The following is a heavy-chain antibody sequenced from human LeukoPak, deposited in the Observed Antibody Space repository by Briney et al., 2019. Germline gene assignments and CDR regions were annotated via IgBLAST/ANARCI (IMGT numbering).Heavy chain of an antibody. CDR2: ISGSGGAT. J-gene: IGHJ4*02. CDR3: AKDLVQGLVPFDY. CDR1: GFTFNTYG. V-gene: IGHV3-23*01. D-gene: IGHD6-19*01. Sequence: GGSLRLSCAASGFTFNTYGMSWVRQAPGKGLEWVSGISGSGGATYYADSVKGRFTISRDNSKNTLYLQMNSLRAEDTAVYYCAKDLVQGLVPFDYWGQGTLVTVSS.